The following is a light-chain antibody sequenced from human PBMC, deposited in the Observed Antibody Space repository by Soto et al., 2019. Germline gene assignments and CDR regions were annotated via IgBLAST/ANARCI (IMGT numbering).Light chain of an antibody. CDR2: DVS. Sequence: QSALTQPRSVSGSPGQSVTISCTGTSSDVGGYIYVSWYQQYPAKAPKVMIYDVSRRPSGVPDRFSGSKSGNTASLTISGLQAEDEAVYYCCSYDGNKTFVFGGGKKLTVL. V-gene: IGLV2-11*01. CDR3: CSYDGNKTFV. J-gene: IGLJ3*02. CDR1: SSDVGGYIY.